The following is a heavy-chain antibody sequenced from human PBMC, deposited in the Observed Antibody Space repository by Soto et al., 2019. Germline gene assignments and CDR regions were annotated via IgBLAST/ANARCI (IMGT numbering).Heavy chain of an antibody. CDR3: IWQQDFYYGRAV. J-gene: IGHJ6*02. D-gene: IGHD6-13*01. CDR2: IKTRSDGGTA. CDR1: GFTFSNAW. V-gene: IGHV3-15*07. Sequence: GGSLRLSCAVSGFTFSNAWMNWVRQAPGKGLEWVGRIKTRSDGGTADYAAPVKGRFIISRDDSKNTIYLQMNSLKPEDTALYYCIWQQDFYYGRAVWGQGTTVTVSS.